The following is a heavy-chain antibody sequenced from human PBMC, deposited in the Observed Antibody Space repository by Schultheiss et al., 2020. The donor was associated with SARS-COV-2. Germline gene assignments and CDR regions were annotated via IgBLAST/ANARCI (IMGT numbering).Heavy chain of an antibody. CDR3: ARDAGLTPTGGRGMDV. J-gene: IGHJ6*02. D-gene: IGHD3-16*01. Sequence: SETLSLTCAVSGGSISSSNWWSWVRQPPGKGLEWIGSMFYTDNTYYNPPLKSRVTISADTSKNQFSLKLSSVTAADTAVYYCARDAGLTPTGGRGMDVWGQGTTVTVSS. V-gene: IGHV4-4*02. CDR2: MFYTDNT. CDR1: GGSISSSNW.